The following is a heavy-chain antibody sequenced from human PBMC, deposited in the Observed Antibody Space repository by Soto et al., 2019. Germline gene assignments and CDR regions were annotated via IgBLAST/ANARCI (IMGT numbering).Heavy chain of an antibody. CDR2: IKQDGSEK. CDR3: ARDKGFGFWSGYYTYYYYGMDV. V-gene: IGHV3-7*05. D-gene: IGHD3-3*01. CDR1: GFTFSSYW. J-gene: IGHJ6*02. Sequence: GGSLRLSCAASGFTFSSYWMSWVRQAPGKGLEWVANIKQDGSEKYYVDSVKGRFTISRDNAKNSLYLQMNSLRAEDTAVYYCARDKGFGFWSGYYTYYYYGMDVWGQGTTVTVSS.